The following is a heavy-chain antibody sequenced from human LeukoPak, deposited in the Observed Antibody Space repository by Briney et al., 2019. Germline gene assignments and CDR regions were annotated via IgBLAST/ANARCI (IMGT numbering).Heavy chain of an antibody. J-gene: IGHJ2*01. V-gene: IGHV4-59*01. D-gene: IGHD6-13*01. Sequence: PSETLSLTCTVSGGAISSYYWSWIRQPPGKGLEWIGYIYYSGSTNYNPSLKSRVTISVDTSKNQFSLKLSSVTAADTAVYYCARVGSHAAAGSRWYFDLWGRGTLVTVSS. CDR3: ARVGSHAAAGSRWYFDL. CDR2: IYYSGST. CDR1: GGAISSYY.